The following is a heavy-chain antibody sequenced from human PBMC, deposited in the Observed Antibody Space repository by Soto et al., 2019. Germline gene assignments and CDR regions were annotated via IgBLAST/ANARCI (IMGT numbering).Heavy chain of an antibody. CDR1: GYTFTHLG. CDR2: IDTYNGDT. V-gene: IGHV1-18*04. J-gene: IGHJ4*02. D-gene: IGHD6-6*01. CDR3: ARGSPQYRSSSFDY. Sequence: QVQLVQSGTEVKEPGASVKVSCKASGYTFTHLGINWVRQAPGQGLEWLGWIDTYNGDTNYAPKLLGRVTLTADTSTSTAYMELRSLRSDDTAVFYCARGSPQYRSSSFDYWGQGTLVT.